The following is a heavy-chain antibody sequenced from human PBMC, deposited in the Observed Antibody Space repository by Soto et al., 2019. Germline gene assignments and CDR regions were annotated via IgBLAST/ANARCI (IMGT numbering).Heavy chain of an antibody. CDR3: ANQRIYSGYDPSFDY. CDR2: ISYDGSNK. CDR1: GFTFSSYG. J-gene: IGHJ4*02. D-gene: IGHD5-12*01. Sequence: QVQLVESGGGVVQPGRSLRLSCVASGFTFSSYGMHWVRQAPGKGLEWVAVISYDGSNKYYADSVKGRFTISRDNSKNTLYLQMNSLRAEDTAVYYCANQRIYSGYDPSFDYWGQGTLVTVSS. V-gene: IGHV3-30*18.